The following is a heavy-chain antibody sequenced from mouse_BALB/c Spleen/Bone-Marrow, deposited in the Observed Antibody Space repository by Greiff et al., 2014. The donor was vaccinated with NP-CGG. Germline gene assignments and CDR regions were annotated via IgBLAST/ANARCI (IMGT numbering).Heavy chain of an antibody. CDR2: INPSNGGT. CDR3: TRLSLLRGYFDY. V-gene: IGHV1S81*02. J-gene: IGHJ2*01. CDR1: GYTFTSYY. D-gene: IGHD1-2*01. Sequence: VKLVESGAELVKPGTSVKLSCKASGYTFTSYYIYWVKQRPGQGLKWIGEINPSNGGTNFSEKFKSKATLTVDKSSSTAYMQLSSLTSEDSAVYYCTRLSLLRGYFDYWGQGTTLTVSS.